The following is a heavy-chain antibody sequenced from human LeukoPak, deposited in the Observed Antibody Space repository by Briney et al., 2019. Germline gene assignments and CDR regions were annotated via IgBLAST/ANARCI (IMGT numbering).Heavy chain of an antibody. Sequence: SETLSLTCSVSAGSISSHYWSWIRQPPGKGLEWIGYIYYSVTTNYNPSLKSRVTISVDTSKNQFSLKLSSVTAADTAVYYCARGVYIAAAQYGYWGQGTLVTVSS. CDR1: AGSISSHY. V-gene: IGHV4-59*11. J-gene: IGHJ4*02. CDR2: IYYSVTT. CDR3: ARGVYIAAAQYGY. D-gene: IGHD6-13*01.